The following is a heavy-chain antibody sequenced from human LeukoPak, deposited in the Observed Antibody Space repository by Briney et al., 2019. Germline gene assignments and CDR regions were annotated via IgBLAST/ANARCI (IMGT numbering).Heavy chain of an antibody. Sequence: GRSLRLSCAASGSSFSSYAMHWVRQAPGKGLEWVAVISYDGSNKYYADSVKGRFTISRDNSKNTLYLQMNSLRAEDTAVYYWGKNTALVFTPAEYFQPGGKGPRVPV. J-gene: IGHJ1*01. D-gene: IGHD5-18*01. CDR1: GSSFSSYA. CDR3: GKNTALVFTPAEYFQP. CDR2: ISYDGSNK. V-gene: IGHV3-30-3*02.